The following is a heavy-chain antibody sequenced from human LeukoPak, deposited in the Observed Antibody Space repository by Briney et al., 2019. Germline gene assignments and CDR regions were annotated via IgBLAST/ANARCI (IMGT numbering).Heavy chain of an antibody. CDR1: GGTFSSYA. CDR2: IIPIFGTA. CDR3: ARDLGNYYGSGSYYY. V-gene: IGHV1-69*06. J-gene: IGHJ4*02. Sequence: SVKVSCKASGGTFSSYAISWVRQAPGQGLEWMGGIIPIFGTANYAQKFQGRVTITADKSTSTAYMELSSLRSEDTAVYYCARDLGNYYGSGSYYYWGQGTLVTVSS. D-gene: IGHD3-10*01.